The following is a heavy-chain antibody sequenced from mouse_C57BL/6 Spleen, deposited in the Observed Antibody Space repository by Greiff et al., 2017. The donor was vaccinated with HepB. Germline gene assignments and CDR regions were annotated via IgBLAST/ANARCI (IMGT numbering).Heavy chain of an antibody. CDR1: GYSITSGYD. CDR2: ISYSGST. V-gene: IGHV3-1*01. Sequence: VQLKESGPGMVKPSQSLSLTCTVTGYSITSGYDWHWIRHFPGNKLEWMGYISYSGSTNYNPSLKSRISITHDTSKNHFFLKLNSVTTEDTATYYCARGGSYRYFDVWGTGTTVTVSS. J-gene: IGHJ1*03. CDR3: ARGGSYRYFDV.